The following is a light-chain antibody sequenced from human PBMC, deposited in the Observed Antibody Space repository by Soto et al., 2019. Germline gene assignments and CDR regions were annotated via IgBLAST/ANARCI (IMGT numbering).Light chain of an antibody. Sequence: DLQMTQSQSSVSASVGDRVTITCRASQGISSWLAWSQQKPGKAPKLLIYAASSLQSGVPSRFSGSGSGTDFTLTISSLQPEDFATYYCQQANSFQFTFGPGTKVDIK. CDR1: QGISSW. CDR2: AAS. V-gene: IGKV1-12*01. CDR3: QQANSFQFT. J-gene: IGKJ3*01.